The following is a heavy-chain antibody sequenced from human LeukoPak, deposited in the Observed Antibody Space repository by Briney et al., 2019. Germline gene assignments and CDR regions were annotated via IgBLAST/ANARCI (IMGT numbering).Heavy chain of an antibody. CDR2: IYTSGST. CDR1: GGSISSYY. V-gene: IGHV4-4*07. Sequence: SETLSLTCSVSGGSISSYYWSWIRQPAGKGLGWIGRIYTSGSTTYNPSLKSRVTMSVDTSKSQFSLNLMSVPAADTAVYYCTRATGTTGEVKFDPWGQGTLVTVSS. J-gene: IGHJ5*02. D-gene: IGHD4-17*01. CDR3: TRATGTTGEVKFDP.